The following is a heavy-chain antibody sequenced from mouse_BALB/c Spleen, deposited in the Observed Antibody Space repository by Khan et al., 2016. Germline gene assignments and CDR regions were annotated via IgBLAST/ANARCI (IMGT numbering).Heavy chain of an antibody. CDR2: SLPGSGST. CDR1: GYTFSSYW. Sequence: QVQLQQSGAELMKPGASVKISCKATGYTFSSYWIEWVKQRPGHGLEWIGESLPGSGSTNYNEKLKGKATFTADTSSNTAYMQLSSLTSEYSAVYSCTIRRNYDGSYVEMDYWGQGTSVTVSS. D-gene: IGHD2-3*01. V-gene: IGHV1-9*01. J-gene: IGHJ4*01. CDR3: TIRRNYDGSYVEMDY.